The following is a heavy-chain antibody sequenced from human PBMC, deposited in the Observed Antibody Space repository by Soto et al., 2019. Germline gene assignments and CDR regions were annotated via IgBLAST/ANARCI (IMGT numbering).Heavy chain of an antibody. V-gene: IGHV1-69*08. CDR1: GGTFSSYT. D-gene: IGHD3-10*01. CDR3: AREEYYYGSGSYSYYFDY. Sequence: QVQLVQSGAEVQKPGSSVKVSCKASGGTFSSYTISWVRQAPGQGLEWMGRIIPILGIANYAQKFQGRVTITADKSTSTAYMELSSLRSEDTAVYYCAREEYYYGSGSYSYYFDYWGQGTLVTVSS. CDR2: IIPILGIA. J-gene: IGHJ4*02.